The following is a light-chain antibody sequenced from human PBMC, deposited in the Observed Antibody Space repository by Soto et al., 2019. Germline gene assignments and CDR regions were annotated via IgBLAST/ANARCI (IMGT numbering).Light chain of an antibody. CDR2: DAS. J-gene: IGKJ1*01. Sequence: VFTHCQGILTQYSGEKATHSCRASQSVGSNYLAWYQQKPGQAPRLLIYDASSGATGIPDRFSGSGSGTDFTLTISRLEPEDFAVYYCQQYGSSPRTFGQGTKVDIK. CDR1: QSVGSNY. CDR3: QQYGSSPRT. V-gene: IGKV3-20*01.